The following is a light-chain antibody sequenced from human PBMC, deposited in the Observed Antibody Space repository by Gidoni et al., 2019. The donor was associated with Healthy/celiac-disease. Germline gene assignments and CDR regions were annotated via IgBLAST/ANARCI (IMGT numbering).Light chain of an antibody. J-gene: IGKJ3*01. CDR3: QHGGT. CDR1: QSVSSY. V-gene: IGKV3-11*01. Sequence: EIVLTQSPATLSLSPGERATLSCRASQSVSSYLAWYQQKPGQAPRLLIYDASNRATGIPARFSGSGSGTDFTLTISSLEPEDFAVYYCQHGGTFGPGTKVDIK. CDR2: DAS.